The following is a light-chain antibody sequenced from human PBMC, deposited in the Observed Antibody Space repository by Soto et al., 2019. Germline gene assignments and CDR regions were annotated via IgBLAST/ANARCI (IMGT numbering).Light chain of an antibody. Sequence: DIVMTQSPDSLAVSLGERATINCKSSQSVLYSSNNKNYLAWYQQKPGQPPKLLNYWASTRQSGVPDRFSGSGSGTEFTLTISSLQAEDVAVYYCQQYYSTPWTFGQGTEVEIK. CDR2: WAS. CDR3: QQYYSTPWT. CDR1: QSVLYSSNNKNY. J-gene: IGKJ1*01. V-gene: IGKV4-1*01.